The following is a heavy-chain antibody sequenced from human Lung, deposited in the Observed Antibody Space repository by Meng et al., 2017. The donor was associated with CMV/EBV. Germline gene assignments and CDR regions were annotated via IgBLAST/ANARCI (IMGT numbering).Heavy chain of an antibody. Sequence: GGSLRLXCAASGFTLSRYSMNWVRQAPGKGLEWVSSISTSSSYIYYRDSVKGRFTISRDNAMNSLSLQMKSLRAEDTAVYYCARVLETGAAFDVWGQGTMVTVPS. CDR2: ISTSSSYI. D-gene: IGHD3-3*01. V-gene: IGHV3-21*01. J-gene: IGHJ3*01. CDR3: ARVLETGAAFDV. CDR1: GFTLSRYS.